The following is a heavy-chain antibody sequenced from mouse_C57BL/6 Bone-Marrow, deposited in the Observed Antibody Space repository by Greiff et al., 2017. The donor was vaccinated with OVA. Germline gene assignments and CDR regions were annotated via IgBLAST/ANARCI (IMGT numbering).Heavy chain of an antibody. V-gene: IGHV1-64*01. J-gene: IGHJ1*03. D-gene: IGHD1-1*01. CDR3: ARYYGSSYWYFDV. CDR2: IYPNRGST. Sequence: QVQLQQPGAELVKPGASVKLSCKASGYTFTSYWMHWVKQRPGQGLEWIGMIYPNRGSTNYNEKFKSTATLTVDKSSSTAYMQRSSLTSEDSSVYYCARYYGSSYWYFDVWGTGTTVTVSS. CDR1: GYTFTSYW.